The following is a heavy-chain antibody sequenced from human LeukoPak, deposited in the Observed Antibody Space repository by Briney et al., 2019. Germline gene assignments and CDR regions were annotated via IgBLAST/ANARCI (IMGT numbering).Heavy chain of an antibody. CDR1: GYTFTGYY. J-gene: IGHJ5*02. Sequence: ASVKMSCKASGYTFTGYYMNWVRQAPGQGLEWMGWINPNSGGTNYAQKLQGRVTMTRDTSISTAYMELSRLRSDDTAVYYCARYQISGSGSYNWFDPWGQGTLVTVSS. V-gene: IGHV1-2*02. D-gene: IGHD3-10*01. CDR3: ARYQISGSGSYNWFDP. CDR2: INPNSGGT.